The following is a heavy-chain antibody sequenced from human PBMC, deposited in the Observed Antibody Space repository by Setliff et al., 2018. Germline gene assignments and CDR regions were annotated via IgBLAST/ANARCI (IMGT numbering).Heavy chain of an antibody. V-gene: IGHV4-34*01. CDR1: GDSLSDYY. CDR3: ARGPDDFWSGSYPDWYFDL. Sequence: PSETLSLTCAVYGDSLSDYYWSWIRQPPGKGLEWIEEINHSGSTNYSPSLKSRVSISVDTSKNQFSLKLSSVTAADTAVYYCARGPDDFWSGSYPDWYFDLWGRGTLVTVSS. D-gene: IGHD3-3*01. CDR2: INHSGST. J-gene: IGHJ2*01.